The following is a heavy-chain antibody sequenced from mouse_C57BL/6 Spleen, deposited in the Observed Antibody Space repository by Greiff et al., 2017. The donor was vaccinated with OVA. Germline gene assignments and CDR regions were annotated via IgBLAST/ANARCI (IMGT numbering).Heavy chain of an antibody. J-gene: IGHJ4*01. CDR3: ARYGDYDYDGLGLAMDD. Sequence: VQLQQSGPELVKPGASVKISCKASGYAFSSSWMNWVKQRPGKGLEWIGRIYPGDGDTHYNGKFKGKATLTADKSSSAAYMQLSSLTSEDSAVYFCARYGDYDYDGLGLAMDDWGQGTSVTVSS. CDR2: IYPGDGDT. D-gene: IGHD2-4*01. CDR1: GYAFSSSW. V-gene: IGHV1-82*01.